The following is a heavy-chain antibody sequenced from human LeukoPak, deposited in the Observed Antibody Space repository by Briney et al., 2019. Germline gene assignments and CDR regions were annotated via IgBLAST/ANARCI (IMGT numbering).Heavy chain of an antibody. J-gene: IGHJ5*02. CDR2: IDHSGST. D-gene: IGHD2-8*01. Sequence: SETLSLTCAVYGGSFSGYSWSWIRQPPGKGLEWIGEIDHSGSTNNSPSLKSRVTISVDTSKNQFSLKLSSVTAADTAVYYCALGYCTNGVCRLGNWFDPWGQGTLVTGSS. V-gene: IGHV4-34*01. CDR3: ALGYCTNGVCRLGNWFDP. CDR1: GGSFSGYS.